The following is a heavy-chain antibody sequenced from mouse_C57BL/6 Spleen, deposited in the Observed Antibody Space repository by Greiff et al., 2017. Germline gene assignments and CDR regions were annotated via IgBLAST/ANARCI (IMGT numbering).Heavy chain of an antibody. D-gene: IGHD1-1*01. J-gene: IGHJ3*01. V-gene: IGHV1-26*01. CDR3: ASPYYYGSSKFAY. CDR2: INPNNGGT. Sequence: VQLQQSGPELVKPGASVKISCKASGYTFTDYYMNWVKQSHGKSLEWIGDINPNNGGTSYNQKFKGKATLTVDKSSSTAYMELRSLTSEDSAVYYCASPYYYGSSKFAYWGQGTLVTVSA. CDR1: GYTFTDYY.